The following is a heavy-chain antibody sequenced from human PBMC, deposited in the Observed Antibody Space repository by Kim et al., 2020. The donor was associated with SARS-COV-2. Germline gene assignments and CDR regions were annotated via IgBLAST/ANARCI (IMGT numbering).Heavy chain of an antibody. CDR3: ATGTPLKDIVVVPAAMLYYYGMDV. V-gene: IGHV1-24*01. CDR2: FDPEDGET. CDR1: GYTLTELS. D-gene: IGHD2-2*01. J-gene: IGHJ6*02. Sequence: ASVKVSCKVSGYTLTELSMHWVRQAPGKGLEWMGGFDPEDGETIYAQKFQGRVTMTEDTYTDTAYMELSSLRSEDTAVYYCATGTPLKDIVVVPAAMLYYYGMDVWGQGNTVTVSS.